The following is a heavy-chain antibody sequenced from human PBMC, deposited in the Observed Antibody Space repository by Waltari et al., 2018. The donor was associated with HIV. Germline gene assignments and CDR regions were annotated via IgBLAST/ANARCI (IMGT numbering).Heavy chain of an antibody. CDR3: ERVYSYGYFDY. D-gene: IGHD5-18*01. CDR2: IYNAGST. V-gene: IGHV3-53*01. CDR1: GFTVGSSF. J-gene: IGHJ4*02. Sequence: EVQLVESGGGLIQPGGSLRLSCAAFGFTVGSSFISWVLQAPGKGLEWVSVIYNAGSTYYAESVRGRFTISRDTSKNTVSLQMKSLRADDTAVYYCERVYSYGYFDYWGQGTLVTVSS.